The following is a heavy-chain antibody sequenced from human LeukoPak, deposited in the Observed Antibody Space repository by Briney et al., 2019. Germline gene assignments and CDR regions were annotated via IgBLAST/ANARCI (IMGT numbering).Heavy chain of an antibody. V-gene: IGHV3-7*05. J-gene: IGHJ4*02. CDR2: IKQDASEK. D-gene: IGHD2-15*01. CDR3: AREDQPRGTFDY. Sequence: GGSLRLSCAASGFTFSNYWMTWVRQGPGKGLEWVANIKQDASEKYYVDSVKGRFTISRDNAKNSLYLQMNSLRVEDTALYYCAREDQPRGTFDYWGQGILVTVSS. CDR1: GFTFSNYW.